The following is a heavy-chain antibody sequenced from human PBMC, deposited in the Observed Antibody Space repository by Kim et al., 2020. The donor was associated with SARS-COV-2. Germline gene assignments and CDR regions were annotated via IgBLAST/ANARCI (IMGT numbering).Heavy chain of an antibody. V-gene: IGHV3-9*01. CDR2: ISWNSGSI. Sequence: GGSLRLSCAASGFTFDDYAMHWVRQAPGKGLEWVSGISWNSGSIGYADSVKGRFTISRDNAKNSLYLQMNSLRAEDTALYYCAKDMGGSGSYYIYYYYGMDVWGQGTTVTVSS. J-gene: IGHJ6*02. CDR3: AKDMGGSGSYYIYYYYGMDV. CDR1: GFTFDDYA. D-gene: IGHD3-10*01.